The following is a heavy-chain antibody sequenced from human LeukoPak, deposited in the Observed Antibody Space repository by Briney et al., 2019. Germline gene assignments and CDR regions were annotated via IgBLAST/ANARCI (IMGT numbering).Heavy chain of an antibody. CDR1: GFTFSSYG. CDR2: ISYAGSNK. Sequence: GGSLRLSCAASGFTFSSYGMHWVRQAPGKGLEWVAVISYAGSNKYYADSVKGRFTISRDNSKNTLYLQMNSLRAEDTAVYYCAKDYLYLFDYWGQGTLVTVSS. D-gene: IGHD2/OR15-2a*01. CDR3: AKDYLYLFDY. V-gene: IGHV3-30*18. J-gene: IGHJ4*02.